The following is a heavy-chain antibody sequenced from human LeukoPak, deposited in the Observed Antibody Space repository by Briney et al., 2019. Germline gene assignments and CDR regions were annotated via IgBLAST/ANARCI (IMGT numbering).Heavy chain of an antibody. CDR3: VRDSTSGKYFA. J-gene: IGHJ5*02. Sequence: SETLSLTCDVYGGSLSGYYWSWIRQSPGKGLEWVGEINDSESTKYNPSLKSRVTISVDTSKKQFSLKLSSVTAADTAVYYCVRDSTSGKYFAWGQGTLVTVSS. CDR1: GGSLSGYY. CDR2: INDSEST. D-gene: IGHD3-22*01. V-gene: IGHV4-34*01.